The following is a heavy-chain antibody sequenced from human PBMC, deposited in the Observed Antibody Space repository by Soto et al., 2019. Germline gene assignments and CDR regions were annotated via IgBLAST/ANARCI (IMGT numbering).Heavy chain of an antibody. Sequence: QVQLVESGGGLVKPGGSLRLSCAASGFTFSDYYMSWIRQAPGKGLEWVSYISTSGSTINYADSVKGRFTISRDNAKNSLYLQXXXXXXXXXXXXXCARVSPPPDYWGQGTLVTVSS. V-gene: IGHV3-11*01. CDR1: GFTFSDYY. J-gene: IGHJ4*02. CDR2: ISTSGSTI. CDR3: ARVSPPPDY.